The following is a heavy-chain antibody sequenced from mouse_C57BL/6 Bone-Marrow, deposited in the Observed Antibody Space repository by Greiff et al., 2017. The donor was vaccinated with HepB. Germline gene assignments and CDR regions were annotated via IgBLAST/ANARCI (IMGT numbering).Heavy chain of an antibody. D-gene: IGHD1-1*01. CDR2: INPYNGGT. V-gene: IGHV1-19*01. CDR3: ARRGSSVDY. Sequence: VQLQQSGPVLVKPGASVKMSCKASGYTFTDYYMNWVKQSHGKSLEWIGVINPYNGGTSYNQKFKGKATLTVDKSSSTAYMGLNSLTSEDSAVYYCARRGSSVDYWGQGTTLTVSS. J-gene: IGHJ2*01. CDR1: GYTFTDYY.